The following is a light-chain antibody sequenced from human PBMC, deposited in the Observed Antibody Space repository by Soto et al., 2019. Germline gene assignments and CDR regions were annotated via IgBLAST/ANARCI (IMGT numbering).Light chain of an antibody. J-gene: IGKJ5*01. CDR1: QDISSW. CDR2: AAS. V-gene: IGKV1-12*02. Sequence: DIQMTQSPPSMSASVGDRVTITCRASQDISSWLAWYQQKPGKAPELLIYAASTLQSGVPSRFSGSGSGTHFTLTISSLQPEDFATYYCQQSNSFPFTFGQGTRLXIK. CDR3: QQSNSFPFT.